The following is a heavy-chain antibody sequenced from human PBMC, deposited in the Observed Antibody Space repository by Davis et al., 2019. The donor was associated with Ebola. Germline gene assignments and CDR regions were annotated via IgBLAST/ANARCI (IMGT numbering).Heavy chain of an antibody. Sequence: GESLKISCSASGFTFSSYDMHWVRQAPGKGLELVAAVSYDGSDTDYGDSVKGRFTISRDNSRNTVYLQMWSLTIEDTAVYYCAGKDYYFDCWGQGTLVAVSS. J-gene: IGHJ4*02. CDR2: VSYDGSDT. V-gene: IGHV3-30*03. CDR3: AGKDYYFDC. CDR1: GFTFSSYD.